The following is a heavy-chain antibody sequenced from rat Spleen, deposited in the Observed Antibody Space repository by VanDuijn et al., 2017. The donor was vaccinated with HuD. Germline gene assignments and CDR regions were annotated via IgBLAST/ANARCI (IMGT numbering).Heavy chain of an antibody. Sequence: EVQLVESGGGLVQPGRSLKLSCAASGFTFRNYDMAWVRQAPTKGLEWVATISYDGSSTYYPDSVKGRFTISRDTAQNTLYLQMNSLRSEDTAMYYCTAGEPNYWGQGVMVTVSS. CDR2: ISYDGSST. D-gene: IGHD5-1*01. CDR1: GFTFRNYD. J-gene: IGHJ2*01. V-gene: IGHV5-29*01. CDR3: TAGEPNY.